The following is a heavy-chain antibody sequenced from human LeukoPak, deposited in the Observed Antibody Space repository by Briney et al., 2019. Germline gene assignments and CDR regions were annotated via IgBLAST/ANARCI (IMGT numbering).Heavy chain of an antibody. V-gene: IGHV3-30-3*01. CDR1: GFTFSSYA. J-gene: IGHJ4*02. D-gene: IGHD6-13*01. CDR3: ARGYSSSWSPDY. Sequence: PGGSLRLSCAASGFTFSSYAMHWVRQAPGKGLVWVAVISYDGSNKYYADSVKGRFTISRDNSKNTLYLQMNSLRAEDTAVYYCARGYSSSWSPDYWGQGTLVTVSS. CDR2: ISYDGSNK.